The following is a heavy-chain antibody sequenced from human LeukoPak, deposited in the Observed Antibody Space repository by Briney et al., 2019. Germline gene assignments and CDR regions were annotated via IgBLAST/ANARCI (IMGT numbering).Heavy chain of an antibody. CDR3: ARVACSSSSVWTPREVWYLDL. J-gene: IGHJ2*01. D-gene: IGHD6-6*01. CDR2: ISYDGSKT. Sequence: PGGSLRLSCAASGFIFRSYAMHWVRQAPGKGLEWVAIISYDGSKTYYADSVKGRFTISRDNSKNTLYLQMDSLRVEDTAEYYCARVACSSSSVWTPREVWYLDLWGRGTLVTVSS. CDR1: GFIFRSYA. V-gene: IGHV3-30-3*01.